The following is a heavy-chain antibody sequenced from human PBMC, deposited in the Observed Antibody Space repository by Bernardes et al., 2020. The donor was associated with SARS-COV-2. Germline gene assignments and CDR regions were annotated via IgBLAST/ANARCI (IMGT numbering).Heavy chain of an antibody. J-gene: IGHJ4*02. CDR3: ARDPNSLSV. D-gene: IGHD1-1*01. CDR1: GYSISSGYY. V-gene: IGHV4-38-2*02. CDR2: IYHSGST. Sequence: SETLSLTRAVSGYSISSGYYWGWIRQPPGKGLEWIGSIYHSGSTYYNPSLKSRVTISVDTSKNQFSLKLSSVTAADTAVYYCARDPNSLSVWGQGTLVTVSS.